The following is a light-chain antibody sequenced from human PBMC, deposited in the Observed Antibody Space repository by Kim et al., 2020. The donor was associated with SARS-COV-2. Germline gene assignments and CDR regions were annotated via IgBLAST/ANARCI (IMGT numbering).Light chain of an antibody. J-gene: IGLJ7*01. V-gene: IGLV1-51*01. CDR3: GTWDSSLSAAV. CDR2: DNN. CDR1: GSNIGSNC. Sequence: GQKVTISCSGRGSNIGSNCVSWYQQLPGAAPKLLIFDNNQRPSGIPDRFSGSKSGTSATLGITGLQTGDEADYYCGTWDSSLSAAVFGGGTQLTVL.